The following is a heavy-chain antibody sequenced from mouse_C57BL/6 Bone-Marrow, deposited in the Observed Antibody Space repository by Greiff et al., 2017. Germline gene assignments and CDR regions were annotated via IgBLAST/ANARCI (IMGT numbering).Heavy chain of an antibody. CDR3: ARGDGYFPYWYFDV. V-gene: IGHV5-4*03. Sequence: EVMLVESGGGLVKPGGSLKLSCAASGFTFSSYAMSWVRQTPEKRLEWVATISDGGSYTYYPENVKGRFTISRDNAKNNLYLQMSHLKSEDTAKSYCARGDGYFPYWYFDVWGTGTTVTVSS. D-gene: IGHD2-3*01. CDR2: ISDGGSYT. CDR1: GFTFSSYA. J-gene: IGHJ1*03.